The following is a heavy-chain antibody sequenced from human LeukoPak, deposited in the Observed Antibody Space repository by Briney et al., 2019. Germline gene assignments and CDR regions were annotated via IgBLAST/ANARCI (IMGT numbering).Heavy chain of an antibody. V-gene: IGHV4-59*01. J-gene: IGHJ3*02. CDR3: ARVRVGACDI. CDR2: IYYRGST. CDR1: GGSTSSYY. D-gene: IGHD3-10*01. Sequence: SETLSLTRTVSGGSTSSYYWSWIRHPPGKRQEWIGYIYYRGSTNYNPPPKSRVTISVDTSKFQFSLKLSSVAAADTAVYYCARVRVGACDIWGQGTMVTVSS.